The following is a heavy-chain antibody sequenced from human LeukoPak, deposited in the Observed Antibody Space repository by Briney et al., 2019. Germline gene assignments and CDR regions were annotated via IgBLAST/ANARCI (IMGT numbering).Heavy chain of an antibody. CDR3: TTDDSPYGSGSYYNVPVDY. CDR2: IKSKTDGGTT. CDR1: GFTFSNAW. D-gene: IGHD3-10*01. J-gene: IGHJ4*02. V-gene: IGHV3-15*01. Sequence: GGSLRLSCAASGFTFSNAWMSWVRQAPGKGLEWVGRIKSKTDGGTTDYAAPVKGRFTISRDDSKNTLYLQMNSLKTEDTAVYYCTTDDSPYGSGSYYNVPVDYWGQGTLVTVSS.